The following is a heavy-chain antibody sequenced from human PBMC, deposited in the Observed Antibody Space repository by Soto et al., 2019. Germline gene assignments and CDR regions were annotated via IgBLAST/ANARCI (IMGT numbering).Heavy chain of an antibody. V-gene: IGHV4-31*03. J-gene: IGHJ3*02. Sequence: SETLSLTCTVSGGSIGSGGYYWSWIRQHPGKGLEWIGHIYYNGDTHYNPSLKSRLSISLDTSKNHFSLNLSSVTAADSAVYFCRVVTLLRSFDIWGPGSMVTVSS. CDR2: IYYNGDT. CDR1: GGSIGSGGYY. CDR3: RVVTLLRSFDI. D-gene: IGHD3-22*01.